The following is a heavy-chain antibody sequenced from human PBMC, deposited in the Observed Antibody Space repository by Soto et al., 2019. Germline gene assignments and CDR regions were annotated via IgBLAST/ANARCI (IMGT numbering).Heavy chain of an antibody. J-gene: IGHJ4*02. CDR2: INDSGST. CDR3: ARGVSTIVAPDKYTLDS. Sequence: PSETLSLTCAVYGGSFSGHYWSWIRQPPGKGLEWIGEINDSGSTNQNPSLKSRLSISVDTSKNQFSLKLTSVTAADAAVYYCARGVSTIVAPDKYTLDSCGQGTQVTVSS. V-gene: IGHV4-34*01. D-gene: IGHD5-12*01. CDR1: GGSFSGHY.